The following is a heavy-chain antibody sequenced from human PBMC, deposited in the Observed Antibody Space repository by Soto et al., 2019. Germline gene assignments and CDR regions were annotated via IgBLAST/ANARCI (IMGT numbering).Heavy chain of an antibody. CDR3: ARTMVREGWFDP. CDR1: GGTFSSYT. V-gene: IGHV1-69*02. Sequence: QVQLVQSGVEVKKPGSSVKVSCKASGGTFSSYTISWVRQAPGQGLEWMGRIIPILGIANYAQKFQGRVTITADKSTSTAYMELSSLRSEDTAVYYCARTMVREGWFDPWGQGTLVTVSS. CDR2: IIPILGIA. J-gene: IGHJ5*02. D-gene: IGHD3-10*01.